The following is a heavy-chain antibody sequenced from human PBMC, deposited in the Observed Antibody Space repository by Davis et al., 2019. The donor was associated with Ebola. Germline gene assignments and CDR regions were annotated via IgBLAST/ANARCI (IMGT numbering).Heavy chain of an antibody. Sequence: PSETLSLTCAASGFTFSDYYMSWIRQAPGKGLEWVSYISSSGSTIYYADSVKGRFTISRDNAKNSLYLQMNSLRAEDTAVYYCARDRSGFYGMDVWGKGTTVTVSS. CDR3: ARDRSGFYGMDV. J-gene: IGHJ6*04. V-gene: IGHV3-11*01. CDR2: ISSSGSTI. CDR1: GFTFSDYY.